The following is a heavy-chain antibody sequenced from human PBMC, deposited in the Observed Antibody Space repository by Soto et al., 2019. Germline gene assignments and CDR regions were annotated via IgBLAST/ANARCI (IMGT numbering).Heavy chain of an antibody. V-gene: IGHV4-31*01. Sequence: QVQLQESGPGLVKPSQTLSLTCTVSGGSISSGGYYWSWIRQLPGTGLAWIGYSYYSGSTHYNPSLKSLITMSVDTSKIQFSLKLRSVTAADTAVYYCARKSTVTTCFDYWGQGTLVTVSS. CDR1: GGSISSGGYY. J-gene: IGHJ4*02. CDR2: SYYSGST. CDR3: ARKSTVTTCFDY. D-gene: IGHD4-17*01.